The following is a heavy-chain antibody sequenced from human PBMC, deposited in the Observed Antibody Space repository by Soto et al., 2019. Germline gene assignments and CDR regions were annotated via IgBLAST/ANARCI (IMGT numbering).Heavy chain of an antibody. CDR1: RFTFSSYA. V-gene: IGHV3-23*01. Sequence: EVQLLESGGGLVQPGGSLRLSCAASRFTFSSYAMSWVRQAPGKGLEWVSAISGSGGSTYYADSVKGRFTISRDNSKNTLYLQMNSLRAEDSAVYYCAKDGITIFGVVIAHFDYWGQGTLVTVSS. CDR3: AKDGITIFGVVIAHFDY. CDR2: ISGSGGST. J-gene: IGHJ4*02. D-gene: IGHD3-3*01.